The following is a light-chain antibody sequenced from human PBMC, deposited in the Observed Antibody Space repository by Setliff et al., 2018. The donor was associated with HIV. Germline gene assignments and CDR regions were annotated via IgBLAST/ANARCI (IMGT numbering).Light chain of an antibody. Sequence: SYELTQPPSVSVAPGKTARITCGGNNIGSKSVHWYQQKPGQAPVLVIYYDTDRHSGIPERFSGSNSGNTATLTISRVEAGDEADYYCQVWDSSSDHLYVFGTGTKVTVL. J-gene: IGLJ1*01. CDR1: NIGSKS. CDR3: QVWDSSSDHLYV. V-gene: IGLV3-21*04. CDR2: YDT.